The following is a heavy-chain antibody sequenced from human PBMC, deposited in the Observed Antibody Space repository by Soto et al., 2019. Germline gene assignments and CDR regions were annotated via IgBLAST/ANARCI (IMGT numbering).Heavy chain of an antibody. D-gene: IGHD6-13*01. CDR2: IYYSGST. V-gene: IGHV4-59*01. Sequence: SETLSLTCTFSGGSISSYYWSWIRQPPGKGLEWIGYIYYSGSTNYNPSLKSRVTTSVDTSKIQFSLKLSSVTAADTAVYYCARDGGLSYAAGNPYYGMDVWGQGTTVTVSS. CDR3: ARDGGLSYAAGNPYYGMDV. CDR1: GGSISSYY. J-gene: IGHJ6*02.